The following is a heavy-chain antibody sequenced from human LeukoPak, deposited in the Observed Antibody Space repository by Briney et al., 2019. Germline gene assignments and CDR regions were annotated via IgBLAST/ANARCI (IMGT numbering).Heavy chain of an antibody. CDR1: GFTFSSYA. J-gene: IGHJ4*02. V-gene: IGHV3-23*01. D-gene: IGHD6-13*01. Sequence: PGGSLRLSCAASGFTFSSYAMTWVRQAPGKGLEWVSGIGGSGAKAYYADSVKGRFTISRDNSKNMLYLQMNSLRADDTSVHYCARGTAWYSSSWYFDFWGQGTLVTVSS. CDR2: IGGSGAKA. CDR3: ARGTAWYSSSWYFDF.